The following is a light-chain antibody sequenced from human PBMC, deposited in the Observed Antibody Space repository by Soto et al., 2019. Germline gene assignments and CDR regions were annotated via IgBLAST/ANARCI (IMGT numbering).Light chain of an antibody. J-gene: IGLJ2*01. Sequence: QSVLTQPPSVSGAPGQRVTISCTGSSSNIGAGYDVHWYQQLPGTAPKLLIYGNSNRPSGVPDRFSGSKSGTSASLAITGLQAEDEADYYCSSYTISSPLVFGGGTKLTVL. CDR2: GNS. V-gene: IGLV1-40*01. CDR3: SSYTISSPLV. CDR1: SSNIGAGYD.